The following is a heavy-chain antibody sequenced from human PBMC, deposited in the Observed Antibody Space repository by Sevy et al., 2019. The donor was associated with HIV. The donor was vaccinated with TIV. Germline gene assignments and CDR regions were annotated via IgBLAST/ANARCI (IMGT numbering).Heavy chain of an antibody. Sequence: GGSLRLSCAASGLSVRRNYLSWVRQAPGKGLEWVSVIYAVGSAYYADSVKGRFTVSRDKAKNTLYYQMNSLRADDTAVYYCASQLGIGASDIWGQGTMVTVSS. CDR3: ASQLGIGASDI. CDR1: GLSVRRNY. D-gene: IGHD7-27*01. V-gene: IGHV3-53*01. J-gene: IGHJ3*02. CDR2: IYAVGSA.